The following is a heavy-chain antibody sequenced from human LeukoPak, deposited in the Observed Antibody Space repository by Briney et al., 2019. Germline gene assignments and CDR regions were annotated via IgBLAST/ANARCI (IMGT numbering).Heavy chain of an antibody. V-gene: IGHV1-46*01. CDR3: ARANFYDSSGRYFYCGMDV. CDR1: GYTFTSYY. J-gene: IGHJ6*02. Sequence: GASVKVSCKASGYTFTSYYIHWVRQAPGQGLEWMGIINPTGGSTTYAQKFQGRVTMTRDTSTSTVYMELSSLRSEDTAVYYCARANFYDSSGRYFYCGMDVWGQGTTVTVSS. CDR2: INPTGGST. D-gene: IGHD3-22*01.